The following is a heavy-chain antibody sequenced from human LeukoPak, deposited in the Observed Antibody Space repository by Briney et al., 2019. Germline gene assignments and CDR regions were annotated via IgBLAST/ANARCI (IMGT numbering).Heavy chain of an antibody. CDR2: INHSGST. V-gene: IGHV4-34*01. Sequence: SETLSLTCTVSGGSISSYYWSWIRQPPGKGLEWIGEINHSGSTNYNPSLKSRVTISVDTSKNQFSLKLSSVTAADTAVYYCARGQGGDYDFWSGYYRNPYFDYWGQGTLVTVSS. CDR1: GGSISSYY. J-gene: IGHJ4*02. D-gene: IGHD3-3*01. CDR3: ARGQGGDYDFWSGYYRNPYFDY.